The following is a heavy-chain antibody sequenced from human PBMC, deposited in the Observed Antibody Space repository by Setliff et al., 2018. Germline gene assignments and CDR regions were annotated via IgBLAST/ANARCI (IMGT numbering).Heavy chain of an antibody. CDR2: ITGTSRHI. V-gene: IGHV3-21*06. D-gene: IGHD1-1*01. J-gene: IGHJ4*02. CDR1: GLTFDTYT. CDR3: TRDGAGTRSGFYFDY. Sequence: PGGSLRLSCAASGLTFDTYTMAWVRQAPGSGLEWVSSITGTSRHIYYADSLKGRFTISRDNTRNLVYLQMSSLTAEDTAVYYCTRDGAGTRSGFYFDYWGQGTLVTVSS.